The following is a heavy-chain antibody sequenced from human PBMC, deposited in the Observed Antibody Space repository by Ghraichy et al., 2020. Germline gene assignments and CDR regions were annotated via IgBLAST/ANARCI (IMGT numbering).Heavy chain of an antibody. D-gene: IGHD3-10*01. J-gene: IGHJ4*02. CDR2: MNPNSGNT. CDR1: GYTFTSYD. Sequence: ASVKVSCKASGYTFTSYDINWVRQATGQGLEWMGWMNPNSGNTGYAQKFQGRVTMTRNTSISTAYMELSSLRSEDTAVYYCARGRANYYGSGKSRELEPDYWGQGTLVTVSS. CDR3: ARGRANYYGSGKSRELEPDY. V-gene: IGHV1-8*01.